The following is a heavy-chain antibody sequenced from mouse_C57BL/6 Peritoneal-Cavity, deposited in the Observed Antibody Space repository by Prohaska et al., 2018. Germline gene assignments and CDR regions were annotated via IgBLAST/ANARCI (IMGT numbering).Heavy chain of an antibody. D-gene: IGHD2-4*01. J-gene: IGHJ3*01. CDR1: GFSFNTYA. CDR2: IRSKSNNYAT. Sequence: EVQLVESGGGLVQPKGSLKLSCAASGFSFNTYAMNWVRQAPGKGLEWVARIRSKSNNYATYYADSVKDRFTISRDYSESMLYLQMNNLKTEDTSMYYCMRPIYDYDSFTYSGQGTLVTVSA. CDR3: MRPIYDYDSFTY. V-gene: IGHV10-1*01.